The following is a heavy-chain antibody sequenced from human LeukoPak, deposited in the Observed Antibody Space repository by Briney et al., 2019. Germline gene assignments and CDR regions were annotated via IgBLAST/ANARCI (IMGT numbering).Heavy chain of an antibody. CDR1: GFTVSSNY. J-gene: IGHJ4*02. D-gene: IGHD3-22*01. V-gene: IGHV3-53*01. CDR2: IYSGGST. CDR3: AREELYYDSSWADY. Sequence: GGSLRLSCAASGFTVSSNYMSWVRQAPGKGLEWVSVIYSGGSTYYADSVKGRFTISRDNAKNSLYLQMNSLRAEDTAVYYCAREELYYDSSWADYWGQGTLVTVSS.